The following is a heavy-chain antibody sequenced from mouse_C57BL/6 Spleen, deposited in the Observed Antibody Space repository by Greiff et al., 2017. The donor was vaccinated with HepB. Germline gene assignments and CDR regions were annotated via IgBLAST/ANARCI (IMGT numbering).Heavy chain of an antibody. Sequence: VKLQESGAELVRPGASVTLSCKASGYTFTDYEMHWVKQTPVHGLEWIGAIDPETGGTAYNQKFKGKAILTADKSSSTAYMELRSLTSEDSAVYFCTREVITTVVYFDYWGQGTTLTVSS. CDR1: GYTFTDYE. CDR2: IDPETGGT. CDR3: TREVITTVVYFDY. V-gene: IGHV1-15*01. D-gene: IGHD1-1*01. J-gene: IGHJ2*01.